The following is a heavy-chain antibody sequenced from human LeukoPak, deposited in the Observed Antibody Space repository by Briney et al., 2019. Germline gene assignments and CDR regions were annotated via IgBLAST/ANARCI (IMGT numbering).Heavy chain of an antibody. J-gene: IGHJ4*02. Sequence: GGSLRLSCAASGFTFSSYGMHWVRQAPGKGLEWVAVISYDGSNKYYADSVKGRFTISRDNSKNTLYLQMNSLRAEDTAVYYCAKLYYYDSSGYFDYWGQGTLVTVSS. CDR1: GFTFSSYG. CDR3: AKLYYYDSSGYFDY. V-gene: IGHV3-30*18. CDR2: ISYDGSNK. D-gene: IGHD3-22*01.